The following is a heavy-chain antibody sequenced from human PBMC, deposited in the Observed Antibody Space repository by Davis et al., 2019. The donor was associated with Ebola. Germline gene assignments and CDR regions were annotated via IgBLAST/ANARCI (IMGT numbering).Heavy chain of an antibody. Sequence: PGGSLRLSCAASGFTFISYWMSWVRQAPGKGLEWVANIKQDGSEKYYVDSVKGRFTISRDNAKNSLYLQMNSLRAEDTAVYYCAREMAAAGRGELKNYYGMDVWGQGTTVTVSS. CDR3: AREMAAAGRGELKNYYGMDV. J-gene: IGHJ6*02. CDR2: IKQDGSEK. V-gene: IGHV3-7*01. CDR1: GFTFISYW. D-gene: IGHD6-13*01.